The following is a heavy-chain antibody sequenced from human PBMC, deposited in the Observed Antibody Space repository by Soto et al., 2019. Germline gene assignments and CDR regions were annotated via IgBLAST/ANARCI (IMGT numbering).Heavy chain of an antibody. Sequence: QVRLIQSGTEVKKPGASVKVSCSLSGSALTELSLHWVRQAPGKGLEWRGCSDREDGETFYAQRFKDRLTMTEDTSTTTAYMELRRLGSEDTPVYYCTRGNWFDPWGQGTLVVVSS. CDR3: TRGNWFDP. J-gene: IGHJ5*02. V-gene: IGHV1-24*01. CDR1: GSALTELS. CDR2: SDREDGET.